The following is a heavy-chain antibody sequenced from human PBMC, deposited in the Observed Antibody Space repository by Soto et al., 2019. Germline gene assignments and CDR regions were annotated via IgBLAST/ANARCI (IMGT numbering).Heavy chain of an antibody. J-gene: IGHJ6*02. CDR2: IYYSGRT. D-gene: IGHD3-10*01. Sequence: PSETLSLTCTVSGGSISSSSYYWGWSRQPPGKGLEWIGSIYYSGRTYYNPSLKSRVTISVDTSKNQFSLKLSSVTAADTAVYYCASLRGMGRGVITDYYYGMDVWGQGTTVTVSS. CDR1: GGSISSSSYY. CDR3: ASLRGMGRGVITDYYYGMDV. V-gene: IGHV4-39*01.